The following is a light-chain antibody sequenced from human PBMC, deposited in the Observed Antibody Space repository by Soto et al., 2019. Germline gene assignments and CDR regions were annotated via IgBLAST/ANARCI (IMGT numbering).Light chain of an antibody. CDR2: RNN. V-gene: IGLV1-47*01. CDR3: AAWDDSLSGRYV. Sequence: QSVLTQPPSASGTPGQRVTISCSGISSNIGSNYVYWYQQLPGTAPKLLIYRNNQLPSGVPDRFSGSKSGTSASLAISGLRSEDEADYYCAAWDDSLSGRYVFGTGTKLTVL. J-gene: IGLJ1*01. CDR1: SSNIGSNY.